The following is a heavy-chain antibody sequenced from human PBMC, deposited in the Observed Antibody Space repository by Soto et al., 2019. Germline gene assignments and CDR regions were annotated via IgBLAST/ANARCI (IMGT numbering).Heavy chain of an antibody. CDR2: TRNKANSYTT. J-gene: IGHJ4*02. CDR1: GFTFSDHY. Sequence: EVQLVESGGGLVQPGGSLGLSCAASGFTFSDHYMDWVRQAPGKGLEWVGRTRNKANSYTTEYAASVKGRFTISRDDSKNSLYLQMNSLKTEDTAVYYCARDFAHWGQGTLVTVSS. CDR3: ARDFAH. V-gene: IGHV3-72*01.